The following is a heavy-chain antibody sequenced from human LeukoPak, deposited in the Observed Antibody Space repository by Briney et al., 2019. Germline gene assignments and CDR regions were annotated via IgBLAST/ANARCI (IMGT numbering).Heavy chain of an antibody. D-gene: IGHD2-2*01. V-gene: IGHV3-7*01. CDR2: IKQDGSEK. Sequence: GGSLRLSCAASGFTFSSYWMSWVRQAPGKGLEGVANIKQDGSEKYYVDSVKGRFTTSRDNAKNSLYLQMNSLRAEDTAVYYCARVRRYCSSTSCYRGGYAFDIWGQGTMVTVSS. CDR1: GFTFSSYW. CDR3: ARVRRYCSSTSCYRGGYAFDI. J-gene: IGHJ3*02.